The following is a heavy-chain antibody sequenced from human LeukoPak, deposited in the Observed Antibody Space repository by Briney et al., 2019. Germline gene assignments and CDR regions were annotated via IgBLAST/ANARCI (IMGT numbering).Heavy chain of an antibody. CDR3: AKDRAQQLVLDF. Sequence: GGSLRLSCAASGFTFSSDAMSWVRQAPGKGLEWVSAIIGNGSSTYYADSVKGRFTISRDNSKNTLFLQMNSLRAEDTAVYYCAKDRAQQLVLDFWGQGTLVTVSS. J-gene: IGHJ4*02. CDR1: GFTFSSDA. V-gene: IGHV3-23*01. CDR2: IIGNGSST. D-gene: IGHD6-13*01.